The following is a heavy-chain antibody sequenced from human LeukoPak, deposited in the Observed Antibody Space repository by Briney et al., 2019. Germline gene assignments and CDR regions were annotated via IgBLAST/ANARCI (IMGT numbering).Heavy chain of an antibody. CDR1: GYTSTSYG. CDR2: ISAYNGNT. D-gene: IGHD6-19*01. J-gene: IGHJ4*02. Sequence: ASVKVSCTAPGYTSTSYGICWGRQAPGQGLEWMGWISAYNGNTNYAQKLQGRGTMTTDTFTSTAYMELRSLRSDDTAVYYCARDLGRHREQWLVPPSFADCGQGTVVTVSS. CDR3: ARDLGRHREQWLVPPSFAD. V-gene: IGHV1-18*01.